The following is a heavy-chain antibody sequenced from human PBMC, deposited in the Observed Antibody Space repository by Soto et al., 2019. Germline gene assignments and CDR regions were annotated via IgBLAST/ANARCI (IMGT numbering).Heavy chain of an antibody. D-gene: IGHD6-19*01. CDR1: GFSLSTSGVG. Sequence: QITLKESGPTLVKPTQTLTLTCTFSGFSLSTSGVGVGWIRQPPGKALEWLALIYWDDDKRYSPSLKRRLTLTKDTAKNQVVLTMTIMDPLDTATYYCAHNGGMYSCGGYYIDYWGQGTLVTVSS. CDR2: IYWDDDK. CDR3: AHNGGMYSCGGYYIDY. J-gene: IGHJ4*02. V-gene: IGHV2-5*02.